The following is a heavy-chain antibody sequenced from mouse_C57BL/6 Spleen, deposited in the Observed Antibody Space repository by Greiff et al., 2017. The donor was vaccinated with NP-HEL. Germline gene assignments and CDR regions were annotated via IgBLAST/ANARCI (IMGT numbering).Heavy chain of an antibody. D-gene: IGHD3-1*01. CDR3: TTRGNRGG. V-gene: IGHV14-4*01. Sequence: EVQLQQSGAELVRPGASVKLSCTASGFNIKDDYMHWVKQRPEQGLEWIGWIDPENGDTEYASKFQGKATITADTSSNTAYLQLSSLTSEDTAVYYCTTRGNRGGWGTGTTVTVSS. J-gene: IGHJ1*03. CDR2: IDPENGDT. CDR1: GFNIKDDY.